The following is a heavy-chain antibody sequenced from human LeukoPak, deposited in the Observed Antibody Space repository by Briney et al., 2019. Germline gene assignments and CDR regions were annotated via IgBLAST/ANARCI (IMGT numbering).Heavy chain of an antibody. D-gene: IGHD2-21*01. CDR1: GYTFTGYY. CDR2: INPNSGGT. J-gene: IGHJ5*02. V-gene: IGHV1-2*02. Sequence: ASVKVSCKASGYTFTGYYMHWVRQAPGQGLEWMGWINPNSGGTNYAQRFQGRVTVTRDASITTAYMELGSLTSDDTALYYCARGTYSFDPWGQGTLLTVSS. CDR3: ARGTYSFDP.